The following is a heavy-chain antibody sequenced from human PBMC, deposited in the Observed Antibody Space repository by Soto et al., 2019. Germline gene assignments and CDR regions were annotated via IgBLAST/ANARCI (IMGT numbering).Heavy chain of an antibody. CDR3: ARGTSRDYYDSSGYLYYYYYGMDV. CDR2: IGTAGDT. CDR1: GFTFSSYD. J-gene: IGHJ6*02. V-gene: IGHV3-13*01. D-gene: IGHD3-22*01. Sequence: GGSLRLSCAASGFTFSSYDMHWVRQATGKGLEWVSAIGTAGDTYYPGSVKGRFTISRENAKNSLYLQMNSLRAEDTAVYYCARGTSRDYYDSSGYLYYYYYGMDVWGQGTTVTVSS.